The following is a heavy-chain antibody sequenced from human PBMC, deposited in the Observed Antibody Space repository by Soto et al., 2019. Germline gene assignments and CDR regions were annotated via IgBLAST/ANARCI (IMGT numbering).Heavy chain of an antibody. V-gene: IGHV3-48*03. Sequence: GGSLRLSCAASGFIFSNYEMNWVRQAPGKGLEWVSYISSSGRTTYYADSVKGRFTISRDNAKNSLDLQMNSLRAEDTALYYCARGTYRISGSGSSWFDPWGQGTLVTVSS. CDR1: GFIFSNYE. CDR3: ARGTYRISGSGSSWFDP. J-gene: IGHJ5*02. D-gene: IGHD6-19*01. CDR2: ISSSGRTT.